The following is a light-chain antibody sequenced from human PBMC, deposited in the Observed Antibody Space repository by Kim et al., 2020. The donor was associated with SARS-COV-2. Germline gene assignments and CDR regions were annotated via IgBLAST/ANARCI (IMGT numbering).Light chain of an antibody. Sequence: SSELTQDPAVSVALGQTVRITCQGDSLRSYYATWYQQKPGQAPLLVIYGKNNRPSGIPDRFSGSSSGNTASLTITGTQAGDEADYYCNSRDSNANTVFGG. V-gene: IGLV3-19*01. CDR1: SLRSYY. CDR2: GKN. J-gene: IGLJ2*01. CDR3: NSRDSNANTV.